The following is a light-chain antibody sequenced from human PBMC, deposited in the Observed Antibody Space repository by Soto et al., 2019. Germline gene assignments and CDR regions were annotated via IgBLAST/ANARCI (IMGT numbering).Light chain of an antibody. CDR3: SSYTSSTTRV. CDR2: EVS. Sequence: QSALTQPASVSESPGQSITISCTGTSSDVGGYNYVSWYQQHPGKAPKLIISEVSNRPSGVSNRFSASKSGNTASLTISGLLAEDEADYFCSSYTSSTTRVFGGGTKLTVL. CDR1: SSDVGGYNY. V-gene: IGLV2-14*01. J-gene: IGLJ3*02.